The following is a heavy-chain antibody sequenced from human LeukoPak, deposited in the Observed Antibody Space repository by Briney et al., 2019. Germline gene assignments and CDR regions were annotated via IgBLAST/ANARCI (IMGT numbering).Heavy chain of an antibody. V-gene: IGHV1-46*01. CDR3: ASDVTTVTTRWFDP. CDR1: GYTFTSYY. Sequence: GASVKVSCKASGYTFTSYYMHGVRQAPGQGLEGMGIINPSGGSTSYAQKFQGRVTMTRQMSTSTVYMELSSLRSEDTAVYYCASDVTTVTTRWFDPWGQGTLVTVSS. CDR2: INPSGGST. J-gene: IGHJ5*02. D-gene: IGHD4-11*01.